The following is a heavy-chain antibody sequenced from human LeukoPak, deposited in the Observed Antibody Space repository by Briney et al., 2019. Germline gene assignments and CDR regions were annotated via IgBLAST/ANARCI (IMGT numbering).Heavy chain of an antibody. J-gene: IGHJ1*01. Sequence: PGGSLRLSCAASRFTFSNYAMSWVRQAPGKGLEWVAVISGSAGGTYYADSVKGRFTISRDNAKNSLYLQMNSLRAEDTAVYYCARDSGNYYDSSGLYWGQGTLVTVSS. CDR3: ARDSGNYYDSSGLY. D-gene: IGHD3-22*01. V-gene: IGHV3-23*01. CDR1: RFTFSNYA. CDR2: ISGSAGGT.